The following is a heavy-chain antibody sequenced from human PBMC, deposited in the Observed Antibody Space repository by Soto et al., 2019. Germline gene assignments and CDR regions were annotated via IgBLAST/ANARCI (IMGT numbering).Heavy chain of an antibody. J-gene: IGHJ4*02. D-gene: IGHD4-4*01. V-gene: IGHV4-31*03. CDR2: IYYSGST. Sequence: KPSEALSLTCTVSGGSISSGGYYWSWIRQHPGKGLEWIGYIYYSGSTYYNPSLKSRVTISVDTSKNQFSLKLSSVTAADTAVYYCASLVTTYYFDYWGQGTLVTVSS. CDR3: ASLVTTYYFDY. CDR1: GGSISSGGYY.